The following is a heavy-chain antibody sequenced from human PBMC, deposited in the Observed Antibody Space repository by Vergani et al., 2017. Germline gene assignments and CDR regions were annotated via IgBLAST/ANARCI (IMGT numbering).Heavy chain of an antibody. D-gene: IGHD2-2*01. Sequence: QVQLVQSGAEVKKPGASVKVSCKASGYTFTGYYMHWVRQAPGQGLEWMGWINPNSGGTNYAQKFQGRVTMTRDTSISTAYMALSRLRSDDTAVYYCARDSPFDIVVVPAALYYFDYWGQGTLVTVSS. V-gene: IGHV1-2*02. CDR2: INPNSGGT. CDR1: GYTFTGYY. J-gene: IGHJ4*02. CDR3: ARDSPFDIVVVPAALYYFDY.